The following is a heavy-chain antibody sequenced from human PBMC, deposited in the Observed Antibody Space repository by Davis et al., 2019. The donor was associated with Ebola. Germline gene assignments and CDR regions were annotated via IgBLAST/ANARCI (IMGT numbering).Heavy chain of an antibody. V-gene: IGHV1-2*04. CDR1: GYTFTGYY. CDR3: AREPIVGATKDAFDI. Sequence: AASVKVSCKASGYTFTGYYMHWVRQAPGQGLEWMGWINPNSGGTNYAQKFQGWVTMTRDTSISTAYMELSSLRSEDTAVYYCAREPIVGATKDAFDIWGQGTMVTVSS. CDR2: INPNSGGT. D-gene: IGHD1-26*01. J-gene: IGHJ3*02.